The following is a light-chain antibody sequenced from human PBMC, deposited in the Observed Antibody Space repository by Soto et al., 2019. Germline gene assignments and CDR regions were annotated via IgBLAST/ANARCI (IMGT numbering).Light chain of an antibody. CDR3: CSYASSTTI. CDR2: EGN. Sequence: QSALTQPASMSGSPGQSITISCTGSSSDVGSYNLVSWYQQHPGKDRKLMIYEGNKRPSGVSNRFSGSKSANTASLTISGLQAEDEADYYCCSYASSTTIFGGGTKLTVL. J-gene: IGLJ2*01. CDR1: SSDVGSYNL. V-gene: IGLV2-23*03.